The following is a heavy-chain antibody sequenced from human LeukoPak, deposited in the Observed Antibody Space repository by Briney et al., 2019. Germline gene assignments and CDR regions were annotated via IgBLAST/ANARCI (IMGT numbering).Heavy chain of an antibody. CDR2: INHSGST. CDR1: GGSFSGYY. J-gene: IGHJ6*03. Sequence: PSETLSLTCAVYGGSFSGYYWSWIRQPPGKGLEWIGEINHSGSTNYNPSLKSRVTISVDTSKNQFSLKLSSVTAADTAVYYCAREKALRGYYYYMDVWGKGTTVTVSS. CDR3: AREKALRGYYYYMDV. V-gene: IGHV4-34*01.